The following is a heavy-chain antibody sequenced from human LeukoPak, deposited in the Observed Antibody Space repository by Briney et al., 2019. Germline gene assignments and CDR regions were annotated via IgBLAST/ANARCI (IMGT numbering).Heavy chain of an antibody. Sequence: SETLSLTCTVSGYSISSGYYWGWIRQPPGKGLEWIGSIYHSGSTYYNPSLKSRVTISVDTSKNQFSLKLSSVTAADTAVYYCARGLLRYFDWSDRDRAGVFDIWGQGTMVTVFS. CDR2: IYHSGST. D-gene: IGHD3-9*01. V-gene: IGHV4-38-2*02. J-gene: IGHJ3*02. CDR3: ARGLLRYFDWSDRDRAGVFDI. CDR1: GYSISSGYY.